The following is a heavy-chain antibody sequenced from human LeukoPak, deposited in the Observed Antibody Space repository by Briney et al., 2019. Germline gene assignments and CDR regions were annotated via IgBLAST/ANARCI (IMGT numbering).Heavy chain of an antibody. V-gene: IGHV4-34*01. J-gene: IGHJ4*02. Sequence: SETLSLACAVYGGSFSGYYWSWIRQPPGKGLEWIGEINHSGSTNYNPSLKSRVTISVDTSKNQFSLKLSSVTAADTAVYYCARDQGGSLDYWGQGTLVTVSS. CDR3: ARDQGGSLDY. CDR1: GGSFSGYY. D-gene: IGHD1-26*01. CDR2: INHSGST.